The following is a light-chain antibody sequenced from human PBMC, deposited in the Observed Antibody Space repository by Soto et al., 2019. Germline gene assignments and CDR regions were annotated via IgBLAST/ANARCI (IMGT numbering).Light chain of an antibody. Sequence: EIMMTQSPATLSVSPGERATLSCRASRSVNADLAWYQQKPGQAPRLLIYDASPRATGIPARFSGSGSGTEFTLPIISLQSEDFAVYYCQQYNDWPPVTFGQGTRLEIK. CDR2: DAS. CDR1: RSVNAD. J-gene: IGKJ5*01. V-gene: IGKV3-15*01. CDR3: QQYNDWPPVT.